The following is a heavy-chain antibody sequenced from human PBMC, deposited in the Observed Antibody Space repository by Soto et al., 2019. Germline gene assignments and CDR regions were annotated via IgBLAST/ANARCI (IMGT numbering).Heavy chain of an antibody. Sequence: QVQLVQSGAEVKKPGASVKVSCKASGYTFTSYGISWVRQAPGQGLEWMGWISAYNGNTNYAQKLQGRVTMTTDTSTSTAYMQLRSLRSDDTAGYYCARDPVMEGYCGGGSCPQLRFFDYWGQGTLVTVSS. CDR1: GYTFTSYG. CDR2: ISAYNGNT. J-gene: IGHJ4*02. V-gene: IGHV1-18*01. CDR3: ARDPVMEGYCGGGSCPQLRFFDY. D-gene: IGHD2-15*01.